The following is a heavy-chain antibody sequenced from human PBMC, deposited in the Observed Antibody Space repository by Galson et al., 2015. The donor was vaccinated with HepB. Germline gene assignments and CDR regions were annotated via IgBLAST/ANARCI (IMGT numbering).Heavy chain of an antibody. CDR2: ISYDGSNK. J-gene: IGHJ5*02. Sequence: SLRLSCAASGFIFSRYPMHWVRQAPGKGLEWVAAISYDGSNKYYADSVKGRFTISRDNSKNTLYLQMNSLRPEDTAVYYCARETVRNWDCPDYGWFDPWGQGTLVTVSS. CDR1: GFIFSRYP. CDR3: ARETVRNWDCPDYGWFDP. D-gene: IGHD4-17*01. V-gene: IGHV3-30-3*01.